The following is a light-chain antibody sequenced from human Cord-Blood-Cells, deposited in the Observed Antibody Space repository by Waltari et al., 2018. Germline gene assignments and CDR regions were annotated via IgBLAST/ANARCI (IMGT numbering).Light chain of an antibody. V-gene: IGKV3-20*01. CDR2: GAS. J-gene: IGKJ1*01. Sequence: EIVLTQSPGTLSLSPGERATLPCRASQSVSSSYLAWYQQKPGQAPRLLIYGASSRATGIPDRFSGSGSGTDFTLTISRLEPEDFSVYYCQLYGSSPRTFGQGTKVEIK. CDR3: QLYGSSPRT. CDR1: QSVSSSY.